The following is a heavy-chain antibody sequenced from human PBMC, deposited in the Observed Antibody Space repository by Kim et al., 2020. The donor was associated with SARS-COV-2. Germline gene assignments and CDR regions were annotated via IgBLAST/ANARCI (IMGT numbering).Heavy chain of an antibody. J-gene: IGHJ4*02. Sequence: SETLSLTCTVSGGSINSSTFFWGWIRQPPGKGLQWIGHVYFSGSTYFHPSLKNRVLISVDRSRNQFSLRLSSVTVADTATYYCARQSFIPPPMGSPFIYLWGQGVQDTVSS. CDR3: ARQSFIPPPMGSPFIYL. D-gene: IGHD2-2*01. CDR2: VYFSGST. CDR1: GGSINSSTFF. V-gene: IGHV4-39*01.